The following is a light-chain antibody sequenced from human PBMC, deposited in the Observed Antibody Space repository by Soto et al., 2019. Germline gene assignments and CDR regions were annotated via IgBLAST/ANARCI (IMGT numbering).Light chain of an antibody. Sequence: FSQSPCILCLSPGARATLSCRASQSVRSSHLAWYQQKPGQAPRLLIYGASSRATGIPDRFSGSGSGTDFTLTISRLEPEDFAVYHCQQYSSSPLTFGGGTKVDI. CDR2: GAS. V-gene: IGKV3-20*01. J-gene: IGKJ4*01. CDR3: QQYSSSPLT. CDR1: QSVRSSH.